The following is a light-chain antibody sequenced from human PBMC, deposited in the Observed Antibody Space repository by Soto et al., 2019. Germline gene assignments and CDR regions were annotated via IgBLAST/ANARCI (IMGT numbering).Light chain of an antibody. CDR1: NSDVNY. Sequence: QSALTQPASVSGAPGQSITISCTATNSDVNYVSWHQQHPGKAPKLMIYGVINRSSGVSTRFSGSKSGNTASLTISGLQAEDAADYYCSSSISSNTLVFGTGTKVTVL. V-gene: IGLV2-14*01. CDR3: SSSISSNTLV. CDR2: GVI. J-gene: IGLJ1*01.